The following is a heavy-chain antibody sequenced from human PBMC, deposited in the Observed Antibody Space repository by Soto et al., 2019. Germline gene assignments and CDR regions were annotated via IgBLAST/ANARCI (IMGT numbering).Heavy chain of an antibody. CDR3: AREMTTLGPFDY. D-gene: IGHD4-17*01. Sequence: SETLSLTCTVSGDSISSYYWSWIRQPPGKGLEWIGYIYYSGATNYNPSLKSRVTISIDTSKNQFSLKLSSVTAADTAVYYCAREMTTLGPFDYWGQGTLVTVSS. J-gene: IGHJ4*02. CDR2: IYYSGAT. V-gene: IGHV4-59*01. CDR1: GDSISSYY.